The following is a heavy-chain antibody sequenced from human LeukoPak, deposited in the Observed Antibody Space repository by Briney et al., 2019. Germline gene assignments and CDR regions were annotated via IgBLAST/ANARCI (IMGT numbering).Heavy chain of an antibody. D-gene: IGHD5-18*01. Sequence: GGSLRLSCAASGFTFSSYGMHWVRQAPGKGLEWVAVIWYDGSNKHYADSVKGRFTISRDNSKNTLYLQMNSLRAEDTAVYYCARLGKEAKSGYSYGPHFDYWGQGTLVTVSS. V-gene: IGHV3-33*01. CDR1: GFTFSSYG. CDR2: IWYDGSNK. J-gene: IGHJ4*02. CDR3: ARLGKEAKSGYSYGPHFDY.